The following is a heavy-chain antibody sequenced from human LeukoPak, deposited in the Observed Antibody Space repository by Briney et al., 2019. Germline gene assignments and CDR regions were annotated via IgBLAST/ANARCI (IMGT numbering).Heavy chain of an antibody. V-gene: IGHV3-30*02. J-gene: IGHJ1*01. CDR3: AKRSSWSHTEYFQH. Sequence: QPGGSLTLSCAASGFTFSSYGMHWVRQAPGKGLEWVAFIRYDGSNKYYADPVKGRFTISRDNSKNTLYLQMNSLRAEDTAVYYCAKRSSWSHTEYFQHWGQGTLVTVSS. CDR1: GFTFSSYG. D-gene: IGHD6-13*01. CDR2: IRYDGSNK.